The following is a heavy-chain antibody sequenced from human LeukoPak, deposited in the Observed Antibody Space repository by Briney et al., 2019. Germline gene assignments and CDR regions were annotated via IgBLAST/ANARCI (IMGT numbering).Heavy chain of an antibody. D-gene: IGHD2-15*01. CDR2: ISSSGSTI. V-gene: IGHV3-48*04. CDR1: GFTFSSYG. J-gene: IGHJ4*02. CDR3: ARSVVAATETFDY. Sequence: GGSLRLSCAASGFTFSSYGMSWVRQAPGKGLEWVSYISSSGSTIYYADSVKGRFTISRDNAKNSLYLQMNSLRAEDTAVHYCARSVVAATETFDYWGQGTLVTVSS.